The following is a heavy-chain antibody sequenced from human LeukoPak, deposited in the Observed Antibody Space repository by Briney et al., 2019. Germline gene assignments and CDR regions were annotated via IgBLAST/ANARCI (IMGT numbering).Heavy chain of an antibody. V-gene: IGHV4-39*07. CDR1: GGSISSSSYY. Sequence: PLETLSLTCTVSGGSISSSSYYWGWIRQPPGKGLEWIGSIYYSGSTYYNPSLKSRVTISVDTSKNQFSLKLSSVTAADTAVYYCARGVAKYYYGSGSYYLSPYYFDYWGQGTLVTVSS. CDR3: ARGVAKYYYGSGSYYLSPYYFDY. D-gene: IGHD3-10*01. J-gene: IGHJ4*02. CDR2: IYYSGST.